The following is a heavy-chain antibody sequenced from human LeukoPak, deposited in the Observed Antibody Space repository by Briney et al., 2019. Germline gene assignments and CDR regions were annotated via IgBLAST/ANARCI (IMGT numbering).Heavy chain of an antibody. Sequence: GGSLRLSCAASGFTFSSYWMSWVRQAPGKGLEWVANIKQDGSEKYYEDSVKGRFTISRDNAKNSLYLQMNSLRAEDTAVYYCASAYCGGDCYSAFDYWGQGTLVTVSS. CDR2: IKQDGSEK. D-gene: IGHD2-21*01. J-gene: IGHJ4*02. V-gene: IGHV3-7*01. CDR1: GFTFSSYW. CDR3: ASAYCGGDCYSAFDY.